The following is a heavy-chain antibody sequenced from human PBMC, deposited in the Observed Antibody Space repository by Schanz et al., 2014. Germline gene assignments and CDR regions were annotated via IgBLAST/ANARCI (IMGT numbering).Heavy chain of an antibody. D-gene: IGHD3-3*01. CDR1: GYSFTTYD. Sequence: QGQLVQSGAEVRKPGASVKVSCKASGYSFTTYDVNCVRQAPGQGLEWMGLINPYDDTIDYAKKFQGRFTMTRDTSTTTVYMELSSLRSDDTAMYYCVTEKRMESGTWAKAFDIWGQGTSVTVSS. J-gene: IGHJ3*02. CDR3: VTEKRMESGTWAKAFDI. V-gene: IGHV1-46*01. CDR2: INPYDDTI.